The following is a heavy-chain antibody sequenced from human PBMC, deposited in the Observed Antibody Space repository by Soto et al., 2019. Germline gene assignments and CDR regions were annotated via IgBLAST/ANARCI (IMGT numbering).Heavy chain of an antibody. Sequence: SETLSLTCTVSGGSISSYYWSWIRQPPGKGLEWIGYIYYSGSTNYNPSLKSRVTISVDTSKNQFSLKLSSVTAADTAVYYCARVEDSRYDILTGYRYWGQGTLVTVS. CDR3: ARVEDSRYDILTGYRY. J-gene: IGHJ4*02. V-gene: IGHV4-59*01. D-gene: IGHD3-9*01. CDR2: IYYSGST. CDR1: GGSISSYY.